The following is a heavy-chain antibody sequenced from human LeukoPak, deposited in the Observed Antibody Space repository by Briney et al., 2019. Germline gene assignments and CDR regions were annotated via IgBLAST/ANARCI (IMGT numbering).Heavy chain of an antibody. V-gene: IGHV1-2*06. CDR2: INPNSGGT. J-gene: IGHJ5*02. Sequence: ASVKVSCKASGGTFSSYAISWVRQAPGQGLEWMGRINPNSGGTNYAQKFQGRVTMTRDTSISTAYMELSRLRSDDTAVYYCARGPPGGYCSSTSCYYWFDPWGQGTLVTVSS. CDR1: GGTFSSYA. D-gene: IGHD2-2*01. CDR3: ARGPPGGYCSSTSCYYWFDP.